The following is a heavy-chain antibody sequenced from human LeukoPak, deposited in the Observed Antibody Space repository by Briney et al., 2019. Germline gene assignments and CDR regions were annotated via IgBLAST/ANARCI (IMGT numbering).Heavy chain of an antibody. CDR2: ISYDGSNK. CDR1: GFTFSSYA. CDR3: ARDSYSSSWYYFDY. D-gene: IGHD6-13*01. Sequence: GGSLRLSCAASGFTFSSYAMHWVRQAPGKGLERVAVISYDGSNKYYADSVKGRFTISRDNSKNTLYLQMNRLRAEDTAIYYCARDSYSSSWYYFDYWGQGTLVTVSS. V-gene: IGHV3-30-3*01. J-gene: IGHJ4*02.